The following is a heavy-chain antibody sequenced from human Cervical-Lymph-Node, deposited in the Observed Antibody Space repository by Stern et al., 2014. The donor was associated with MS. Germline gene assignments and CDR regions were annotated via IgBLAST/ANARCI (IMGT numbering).Heavy chain of an antibody. Sequence: QVQLQESRPGLVRPSETLSLTCTVSGGSVSSNDHYWTWIRQPQGKGLERIGYIHHSVRNHYNPSIRSRVNMSLDTSKNQFSLNLNSVTAADTAVYFCGRAKYGDLDSWGQGTLVTVSS. V-gene: IGHV4-61*08. CDR1: GGSVSSNDHY. J-gene: IGHJ4*02. CDR3: GRAKYGDLDS. D-gene: IGHD2-21*02. CDR2: IHHSVRN.